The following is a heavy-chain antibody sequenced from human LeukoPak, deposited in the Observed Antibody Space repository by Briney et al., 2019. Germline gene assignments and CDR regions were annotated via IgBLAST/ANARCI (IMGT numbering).Heavy chain of an antibody. CDR3: ARNSGSYYRYNDDFDI. J-gene: IGHJ3*02. V-gene: IGHV3-48*03. D-gene: IGHD1-26*01. CDR2: ISSSGSTI. CDR1: GFTFSSYE. Sequence: PGGSLRLSCAASGFTFSSYEMNWVRQAPGKGLEWVSYISSSGSTIYYADSVKGRFTISRDNAKNSMYLQMNSLRGEDTAVYYCARNSGSYYRYNDDFDIWGQGTMVTVSS.